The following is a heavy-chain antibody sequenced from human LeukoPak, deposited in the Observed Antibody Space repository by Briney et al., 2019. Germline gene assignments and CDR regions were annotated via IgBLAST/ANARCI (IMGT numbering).Heavy chain of an antibody. Sequence: SETLSLTCTVSGGSISSSSYYWGWIRQPPGKGLEWIGSIYYSGSTYYNPSLKNRATISVDTSKNQFSLKLSSVTAADTAVYYCARLSGYSYGENFDYWGQGTLVTVSS. CDR2: IYYSGST. J-gene: IGHJ4*02. D-gene: IGHD5-18*01. CDR3: ARLSGYSYGENFDY. V-gene: IGHV4-39*01. CDR1: GGSISSSSYY.